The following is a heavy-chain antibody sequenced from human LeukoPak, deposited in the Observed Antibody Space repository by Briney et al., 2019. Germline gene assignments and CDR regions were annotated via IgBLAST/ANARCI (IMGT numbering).Heavy chain of an antibody. CDR1: GFTFSSYW. V-gene: IGHV3-74*01. J-gene: IGHJ4*02. CDR2: IKTDGVSA. D-gene: IGHD2-21*01. Sequence: PGGSLRLSCAASGFTFSSYWMHWVRQAPGKGLVWVSGIKTDGVSANYVDSVKGRLTISRDNAKSTLFLQMNSLRAEDTAVYYCARSRFCNSGGCYYDHWGQGVLVTVSS. CDR3: ARSRFCNSGGCYYDH.